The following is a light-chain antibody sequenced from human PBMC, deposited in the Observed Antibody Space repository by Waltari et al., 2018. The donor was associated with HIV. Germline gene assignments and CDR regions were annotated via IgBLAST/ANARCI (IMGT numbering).Light chain of an antibody. CDR3: AAWDVSLRGLV. J-gene: IGLJ2*01. CDR2: KDN. CDR1: SANIGRNS. Sequence: QAALTQPPSASGTPGQRVTIPCSGGSANIGRNSVSWFQPGPGTAPKPVIYKDNQRPSGVPDRFSASKSGTSASLAISGLRSEDEADYYCAAWDVSLRGLVFGGGTKLTVL. V-gene: IGLV1-47*01.